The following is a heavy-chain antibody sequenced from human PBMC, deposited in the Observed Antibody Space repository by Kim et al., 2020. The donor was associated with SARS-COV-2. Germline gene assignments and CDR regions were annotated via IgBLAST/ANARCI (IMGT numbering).Heavy chain of an antibody. CDR3: ARGKVTGTSLYYYGMDV. J-gene: IGHJ6*02. D-gene: IGHD1-7*01. Sequence: FQGRVTITADESTSTAYMELSSLRSEDTAVYYCARGKVTGTSLYYYGMDVWGQGTTVTVSS. V-gene: IGHV1-69*01.